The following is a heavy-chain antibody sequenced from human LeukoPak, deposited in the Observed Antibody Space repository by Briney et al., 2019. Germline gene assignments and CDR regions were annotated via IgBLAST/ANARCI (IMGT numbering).Heavy chain of an antibody. CDR3: VRGGGSGEFFGY. CDR1: GYTFINYA. V-gene: IGHV1-18*01. D-gene: IGHD3-10*01. Sequence: ASVKVSCKASGYTFINYAISWVRQAPGQGLEWMGGITTYNGDTHYAQKLQGRVTMTTDTSTATAYMELRSLESDDTAVYYCVRGGGSGEFFGYWGQGTLVTVSS. CDR2: ITTYNGDT. J-gene: IGHJ4*02.